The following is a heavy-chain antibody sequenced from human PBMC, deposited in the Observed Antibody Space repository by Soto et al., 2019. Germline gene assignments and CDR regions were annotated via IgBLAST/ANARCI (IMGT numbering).Heavy chain of an antibody. CDR1: GFTFSNYW. CDR2: IKQDGSEK. V-gene: IGHV3-7*01. CDR3: ATKGLY. J-gene: IGHJ4*02. Sequence: EVQLVESGGGLVQPGGSLRLSCAASGFTFSNYWMSWVHQAPGKGLEWVANIKQDGSEKYYVDSVKGRFTISRDNAKNSLYLQMNSLRAEDTAVYYCATKGLYWGQGTLVTVSS.